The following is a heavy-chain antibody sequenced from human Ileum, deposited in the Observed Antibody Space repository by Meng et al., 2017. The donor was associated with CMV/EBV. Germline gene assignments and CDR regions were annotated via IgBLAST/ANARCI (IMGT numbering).Heavy chain of an antibody. J-gene: IGHJ1*01. Sequence: VQSVKSGAEVKEAVASVKVSCKASGYTYTNYGISWARQAPGQGLEWIGWVSAYDGDTNYAQKVKGRVTMTTDTSTTTAYMELRSLRSDDTAIYYCARVTNPEYFEHWGQGTLVTVSS. CDR1: GYTYTNYG. V-gene: IGHV1-18*04. CDR3: ARVTNPEYFEH. CDR2: VSAYDGDT.